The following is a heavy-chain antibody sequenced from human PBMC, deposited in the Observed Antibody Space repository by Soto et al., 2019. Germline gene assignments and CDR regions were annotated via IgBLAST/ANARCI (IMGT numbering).Heavy chain of an antibody. V-gene: IGHV4-59*02. D-gene: IGHD1-26*01. CDR3: ARGRSHEWELLVQYFDY. J-gene: IGHJ4*02. CDR1: GGSVSNSY. Sequence: PSETLSLTCTVSGGSVSNSYWGWIRQPPGKGLEWVAYVYYSGSTNYNPSLGSRVTISVDKSKNHFSLKMTSVTGADTAVYYCARGRSHEWELLVQYFDYWGQGTLVTVSS. CDR2: VYYSGST.